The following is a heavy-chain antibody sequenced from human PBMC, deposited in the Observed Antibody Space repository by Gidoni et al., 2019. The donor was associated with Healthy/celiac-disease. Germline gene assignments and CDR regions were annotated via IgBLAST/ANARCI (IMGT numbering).Heavy chain of an antibody. CDR1: GGSISSGGYS. CDR2: IYHSGRT. J-gene: IGHJ5*02. V-gene: IGHV4-30-2*01. CDR3: ARGSSIAARRSWFDP. Sequence: QLQLQESGSGLVKPSQTLSLTCAVSGGSISSGGYSWSWIRQPPGKGLEWIGYIYHSGRTYYNPSLKSRVTISVDRSKNQFSLKLSSVTAADTAVYYCARGSSIAARRSWFDPWGQGTLVTVSS. D-gene: IGHD6-6*01.